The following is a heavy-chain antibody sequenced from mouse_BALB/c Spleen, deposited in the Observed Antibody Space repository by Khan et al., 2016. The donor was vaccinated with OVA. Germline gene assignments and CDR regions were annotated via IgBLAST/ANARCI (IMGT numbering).Heavy chain of an antibody. V-gene: IGHV1-18*01. CDR3: ARDAGRY. CDR2: INPNNGAT. Sequence: EVQGVESGPELVKPGASVKISCKTSGYTFTEYTLHWVKQSHGKSLEWIGVINPNNGATSYNQKFKGRATLTVDKSSSTAYMEFRRQTSEDSAVYYCARDAGRYWGQGTSVTVSS. CDR1: GYTFTEYT. J-gene: IGHJ4*01. D-gene: IGHD3-3*01.